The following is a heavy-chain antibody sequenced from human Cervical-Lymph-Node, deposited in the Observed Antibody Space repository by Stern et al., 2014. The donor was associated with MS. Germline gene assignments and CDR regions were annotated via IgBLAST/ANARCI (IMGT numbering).Heavy chain of an antibody. V-gene: IGHV3-23*04. D-gene: IGHD1-26*01. CDR3: AKVGGSYFYYYYGMDV. Sequence: EVQLEESGGGLVQPGGSLRLSCAASGFTFSSYAMSWVRQAPGKGLEWVSAISGSGGSTYYPDSVKGRFTISRDNSKNTLYLQTNSLRAEDTAVYYCAKVGGSYFYYYYGMDVWGQGTTVTVSS. J-gene: IGHJ6*02. CDR1: GFTFSSYA. CDR2: ISGSGGST.